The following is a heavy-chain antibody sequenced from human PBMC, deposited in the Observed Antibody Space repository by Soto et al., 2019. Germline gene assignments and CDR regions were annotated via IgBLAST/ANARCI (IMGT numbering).Heavy chain of an antibody. J-gene: IGHJ3*02. CDR1: GFSLATGGLG. V-gene: IGHV2-5*02. CDR3: AHTSVTVYGFDM. Sequence: QITLKESGPPLVNPTETLTLTCTFSGFSLATGGLGVGWVRQPPGRALEWLALIYWDDDKRYRSSLKNRLTVTMGTSKNQVVLTMTNLDPVDTATYYCAHTSVTVYGFDMWGQGTKVIVSS. CDR2: IYWDDDK. D-gene: IGHD3-9*01.